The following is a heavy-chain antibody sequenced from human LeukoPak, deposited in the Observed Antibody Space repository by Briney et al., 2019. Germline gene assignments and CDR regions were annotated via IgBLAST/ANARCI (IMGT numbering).Heavy chain of an antibody. CDR3: AKEQSSVRYSFGHFDS. V-gene: IGHV3-23*01. Sequence: GGSLRLSCVGSGFTFRNYAMSWVRQAPGKGLEWVSAINEDASGTYYADSVKGRFTVSRDDSKNTVYLQMNSLRAEDTAVYYCAKEQSSVRYSFGHFDSWGQGTRVTVSS. CDR2: INEDASGT. CDR1: GFTFRNYA. J-gene: IGHJ4*02. D-gene: IGHD6-25*01.